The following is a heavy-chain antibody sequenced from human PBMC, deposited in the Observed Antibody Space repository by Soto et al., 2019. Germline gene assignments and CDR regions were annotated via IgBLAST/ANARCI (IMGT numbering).Heavy chain of an antibody. V-gene: IGHV3-21*01. CDR1: GFTFSSYS. J-gene: IGHJ4*02. Sequence: EVQLVESGGGLVKPGGSLRLSCAASGFTFSSYSMNWVRQAPGKGLEWVSSISSSSSDIYYADSVKGRFTISRDNAKNSLYLQMNSLRAEDTAVYYCARVRGCSGGSCSLPYYFDYWGQGTLVTVSS. CDR2: ISSSSSDI. CDR3: ARVRGCSGGSCSLPYYFDY. D-gene: IGHD2-15*01.